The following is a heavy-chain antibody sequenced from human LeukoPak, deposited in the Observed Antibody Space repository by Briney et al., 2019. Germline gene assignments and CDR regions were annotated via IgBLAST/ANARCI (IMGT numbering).Heavy chain of an antibody. CDR2: IYYSGNT. CDR1: GGSISSYY. V-gene: IGHV4-59*01. CDR3: AREVSSTSTCIDY. D-gene: IGHD6-13*01. Sequence: SETLSLTCTVSGGSISSYYWSWIRQPPGKGLEWIGYIYYSGNTDSNPSLKSRVTISVDTSKNQFSLRLSSVTAADTAVYYCAREVSSTSTCIDYWGQGTLVTVSS. J-gene: IGHJ4*02.